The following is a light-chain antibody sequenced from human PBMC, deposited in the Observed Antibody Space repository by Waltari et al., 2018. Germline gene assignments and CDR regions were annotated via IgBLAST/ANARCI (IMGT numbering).Light chain of an antibody. Sequence: EILLTQSTGTLSLSPGERATLSCRASQSISRALAWYQQEPGQAPRLLIFDTSQRATGIPDRFSGSGSGTDVSLTISRLEPEDFAVYYCQHYVRLPATFGQGTKVEIK. CDR2: DTS. J-gene: IGKJ2*01. CDR3: QHYVRLPAT. V-gene: IGKV3-20*01. CDR1: QSISRAL.